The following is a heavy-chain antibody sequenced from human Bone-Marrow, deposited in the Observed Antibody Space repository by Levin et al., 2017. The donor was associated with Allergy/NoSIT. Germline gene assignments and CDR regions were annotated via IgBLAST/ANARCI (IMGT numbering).Heavy chain of an antibody. V-gene: IGHV3-33*01. Sequence: RAGGSLRLSCAASGFTFSGYGMHWVRQAPGKGLEWVAIIWDDGSNKYYADSVKGRFTISRDNSKNTVYLQMNSLRAEDTAVYYCVRDFGSGTYYLKYFDYWGQGTLVTVSS. D-gene: IGHD3-10*01. J-gene: IGHJ4*02. CDR3: VRDFGSGTYYLKYFDY. CDR2: IWDDGSNK. CDR1: GFTFSGYG.